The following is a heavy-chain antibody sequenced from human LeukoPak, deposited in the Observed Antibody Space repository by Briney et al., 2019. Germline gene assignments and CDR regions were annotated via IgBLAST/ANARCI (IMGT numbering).Heavy chain of an antibody. CDR1: GGSISSYY. V-gene: IGHV4-4*07. CDR3: ARLIGSGPFDY. J-gene: IGHJ4*02. Sequence: PSETLSLTCTVSGGSISSYYWSWIRQPAGKGLEWIGRIYNSGGTDYNPSLKSRVSISMDRSMNQFSLKLSSVTAADTAVYYCARLIGSGPFDYWGQGTLVTVSS. CDR2: IYNSGGT. D-gene: IGHD3-10*01.